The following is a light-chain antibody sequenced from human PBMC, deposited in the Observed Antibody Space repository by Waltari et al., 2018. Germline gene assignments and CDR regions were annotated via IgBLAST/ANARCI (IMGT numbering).Light chain of an antibody. CDR2: AAS. Sequence: AIRMTQSPSSLSASTGDRVTITCRASQGISSYLAWYQQKPGKAPKLLIYAASTLQSGVPSRFSGSGSGTDFTLTISCLQSEDFATYYCQQYYSYPRTFGPGTKVDIK. CDR3: QQYYSYPRT. CDR1: QGISSY. J-gene: IGKJ3*01. V-gene: IGKV1-8*01.